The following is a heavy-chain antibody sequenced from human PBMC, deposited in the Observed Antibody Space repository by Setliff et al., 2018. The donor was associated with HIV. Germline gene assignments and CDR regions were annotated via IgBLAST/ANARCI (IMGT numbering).Heavy chain of an antibody. Sequence: GGSLRLSCAASGFSFANAWMSWVRQAPGRGLEWLGRIKTEADGWTTRYPAAFKGRFTISRDDSTKTVFLQINSLKTEDTAVYYCTTDQYYYGSVICLDFWGQGTLVTVS. CDR1: GFSFANAW. D-gene: IGHD3-10*01. CDR2: IKTEADGWTT. J-gene: IGHJ4*02. V-gene: IGHV3-15*01. CDR3: TTDQYYYGSVICLDF.